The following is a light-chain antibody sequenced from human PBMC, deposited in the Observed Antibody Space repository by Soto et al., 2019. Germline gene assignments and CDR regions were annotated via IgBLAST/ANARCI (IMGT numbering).Light chain of an antibody. V-gene: IGLV2-23*02. CDR3: CSYAGSNYV. J-gene: IGLJ1*01. Sequence: SALTQPASVYGSPGRSITISCTGTSSDVGNYNLVSWYQHHPGKAPKLMIYEVSKRPSGVSNRFSGSKSGDTASLTISGLQAEDEADYYRCSYAGSNYVFGTGTKVTVL. CDR2: EVS. CDR1: SSDVGNYNL.